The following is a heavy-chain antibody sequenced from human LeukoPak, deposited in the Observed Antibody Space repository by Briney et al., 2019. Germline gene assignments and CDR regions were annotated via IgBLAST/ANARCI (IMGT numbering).Heavy chain of an antibody. CDR2: INHSGST. CDR1: GGSFSGYY. V-gene: IGHV4-34*01. Sequence: SETLSLTCAVYGGSFSGYYWSWIRQPPGKGPEWIGEINHSGSTNYNPSLKSRVTISVDTSKNQFSLKLSSVTAADTAVYYCARGRDADYWGQGTLVTVSS. J-gene: IGHJ4*02. CDR3: ARGRDADY.